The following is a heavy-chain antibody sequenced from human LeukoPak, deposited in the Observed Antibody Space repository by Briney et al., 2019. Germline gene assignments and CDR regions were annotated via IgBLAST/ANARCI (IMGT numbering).Heavy chain of an antibody. CDR2: ISAYNGNT. J-gene: IGHJ5*02. CDR1: GYTFTSYG. V-gene: IGHV1-18*01. D-gene: IGHD3-16*02. CDR3: ARDPYVWGSYPQNWFDP. Sequence: ASVTVSFTASGYTFTSYGISWVRQAPGQGLEWMGWISAYNGNTNYAQKLQGRVTMTTDTSTSTAYMELRSLRSDDTAVYYCARDPYVWGSYPQNWFDPWGQGTLVTVSS.